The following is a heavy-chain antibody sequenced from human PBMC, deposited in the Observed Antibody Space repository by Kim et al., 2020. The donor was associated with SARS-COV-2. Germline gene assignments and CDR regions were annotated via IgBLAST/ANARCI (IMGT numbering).Heavy chain of an antibody. J-gene: IGHJ6*03. D-gene: IGHD2-2*01. CDR1: GYTFTSYA. CDR3: ASFDIVVVPAATSLKGAPLPDYDFWSGSSYYMDV. CDR2: INAGNGNT. V-gene: IGHV1-3*01. Sequence: ASVKVSCKASGYTFTSYAMHWVRQAPGQRLEWMGWINAGNGNTKYSQKFQGRVTITRDTSASTAYMELSSLRSEDTAVYYCASFDIVVVPAATSLKGAPLPDYDFWSGSSYYMDVWGKGTTVTVSS.